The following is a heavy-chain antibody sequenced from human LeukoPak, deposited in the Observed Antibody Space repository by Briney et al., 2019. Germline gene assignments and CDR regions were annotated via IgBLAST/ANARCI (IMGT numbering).Heavy chain of an antibody. CDR2: IYYSGST. D-gene: IGHD6-25*01. CDR3: ARSAEQRLPYYYYGMDV. CDR1: GGSISSGGYY. Sequence: PSETLSLTCTVSGGSISSGGYYWSWIRQHPGKGLEWIGYIYYSGSTYYNPSLKSRVTISVDTSKNQFSLKLSSVTAADTAVYYCARSAEQRLPYYYYGMDVWGQGTTVTVSS. V-gene: IGHV4-31*03. J-gene: IGHJ6*02.